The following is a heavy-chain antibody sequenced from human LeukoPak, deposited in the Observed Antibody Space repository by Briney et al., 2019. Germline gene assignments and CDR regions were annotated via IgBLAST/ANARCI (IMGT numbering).Heavy chain of an antibody. J-gene: IGHJ6*03. V-gene: IGHV4-59*01. D-gene: IGHD6-6*01. Sequence: SETLSLTCTVSGGSISGYYWSWTRQPPGKGLEWIGYIYYSGSTNYNPSLKSRVTISVDTSKNQFSLKLSSVTAADTAVYYCARGSSGEAARPGYYYYYMDVWGKGTTVTVSS. CDR2: IYYSGST. CDR3: ARGSSGEAARPGYYYYYMDV. CDR1: GGSISGYY.